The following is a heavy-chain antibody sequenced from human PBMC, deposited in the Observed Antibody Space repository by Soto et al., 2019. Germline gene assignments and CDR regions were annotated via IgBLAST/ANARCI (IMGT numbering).Heavy chain of an antibody. CDR3: ARVALQSWSDP. Sequence: ASQTMSLTCTVAGGTISGGGYHWSWIRQHPGKGLEWIGCIYYSGSTYYNPSLKSRVTISLDTSKNQFSLKLSSVTAADTAVYYCARVALQSWSDPWGQGILVTVSS. V-gene: IGHV4-31*03. J-gene: IGHJ5*02. CDR1: GGTISGGGYH. CDR2: IYYSGST.